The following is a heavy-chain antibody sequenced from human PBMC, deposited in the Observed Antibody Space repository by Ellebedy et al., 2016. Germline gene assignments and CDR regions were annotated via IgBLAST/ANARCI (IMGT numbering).Heavy chain of an antibody. Sequence: GGSLRLSCAASGFSFSSYAMSWVRQAPGKGPEWVSAVVGSGERTFYADSVKGRFTISRDNSKNRLYLQMSSLKVEDTATYYCANVGGSGTYYNGYWGQGTLVTVSS. D-gene: IGHD3-10*01. V-gene: IGHV3-23*01. J-gene: IGHJ4*02. CDR1: GFSFSSYA. CDR2: VVGSGERT. CDR3: ANVGGSGTYYNGY.